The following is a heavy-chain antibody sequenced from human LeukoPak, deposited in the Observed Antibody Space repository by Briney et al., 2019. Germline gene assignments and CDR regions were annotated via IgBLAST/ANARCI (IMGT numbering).Heavy chain of an antibody. D-gene: IGHD1-26*01. CDR1: GYSVSSGSYY. CDR2: IYYSGST. J-gene: IGHJ4*02. CDR3: ASGVGAFDY. V-gene: IGHV4-61*01. Sequence: KPSETLSLTCTVSGYSVSSGSYYWTWIRQPPGRGLEWMGYIYYSGSTNYNPSLKSRVTMSVDTSKNQFSLKLSSVTAADTAVYYCASGVGAFDYWGQGTLVTVSS.